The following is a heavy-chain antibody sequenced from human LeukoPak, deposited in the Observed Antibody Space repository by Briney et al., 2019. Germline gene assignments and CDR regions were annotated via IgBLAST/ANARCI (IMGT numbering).Heavy chain of an antibody. CDR2: MNPNSGNT. V-gene: IGHV1-8*01. CDR3: ASSGRGYCSGGSCSFFDY. CDR1: GYTFTSYD. D-gene: IGHD2-15*01. J-gene: IGHJ4*02. Sequence: ASVKVFCKASGYTFTSYDINWVRQATGQGLEWMGWMNPNSGNTGYAQKFQGIVTMTRNTSISTAYMELSSLRSEDTAVYYCASSGRGYCSGGSCSFFDYWGQGTLVTVSS.